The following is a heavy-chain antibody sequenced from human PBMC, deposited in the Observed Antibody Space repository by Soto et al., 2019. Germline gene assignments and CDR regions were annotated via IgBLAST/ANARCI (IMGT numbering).Heavy chain of an antibody. CDR1: GFTFSSYW. V-gene: IGHV3-74*01. CDR2: INSDGSST. J-gene: IGHJ5*02. D-gene: IGHD4-4*01. Sequence: PGGSLRLSCAASGFTFSSYWMHWVRQAPGKGLVWVSRINSDGSSTSYADSVKGRFTISRDNAKNTLYLQMNSLRAEDTAVYYCARGYSNYAGNRFDPWGQGTLVTVSS. CDR3: ARGYSNYAGNRFDP.